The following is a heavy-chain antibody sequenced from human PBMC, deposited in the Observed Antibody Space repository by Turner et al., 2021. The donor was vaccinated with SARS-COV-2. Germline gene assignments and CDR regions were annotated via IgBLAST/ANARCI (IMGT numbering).Heavy chain of an antibody. CDR2: ISYDGSNK. Sequence: QVQLVESGGGVVQPGRSLRLSCAVSGFTFNRYGMHWVRQAPGKGLEGVAVISYDGSNKYYADSVKGRFTISRDNSKNTLYLQMNSLRAEDTAVYYCAKVVSPYCSGGSCYSSPADYWGQGSLVTVSS. J-gene: IGHJ4*02. D-gene: IGHD2-15*01. CDR1: GFTFNRYG. CDR3: AKVVSPYCSGGSCYSSPADY. V-gene: IGHV3-30*18.